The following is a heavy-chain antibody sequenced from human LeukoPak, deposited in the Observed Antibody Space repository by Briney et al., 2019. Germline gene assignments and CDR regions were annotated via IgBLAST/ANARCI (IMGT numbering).Heavy chain of an antibody. CDR1: GFTFSSYS. CDR2: ISSSSSYI. CDR3: ARMWSTATSGWNWFDP. V-gene: IGHV3-21*01. D-gene: IGHD6-13*01. J-gene: IGHJ5*02. Sequence: PGGSLRLSCAASGFTFSSYSMNWVRQAPGKGLEWVSSISSSSSYIYYADSVKGRFTISRDNAKNSLYLQMNSLRAEDTAVYYCARMWSTATSGWNWFDPWGQGTLVTVSS.